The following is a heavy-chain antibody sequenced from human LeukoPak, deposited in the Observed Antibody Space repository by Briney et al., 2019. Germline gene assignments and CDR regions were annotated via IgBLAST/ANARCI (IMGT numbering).Heavy chain of an antibody. D-gene: IGHD2-15*01. J-gene: IGHJ6*02. Sequence: GRYLRLSCVASGFTFRSHGMHWVRQAPGKGLEWVAVIWYDGSNEYFADSVKGRFTISRDNSKNILYLQMNSLRAEDTAVYYCARDIASTRMDVWGQGTTVSVSS. V-gene: IGHV3-33*01. CDR2: IWYDGSNE. CDR1: GFTFRSHG. CDR3: ARDIASTRMDV.